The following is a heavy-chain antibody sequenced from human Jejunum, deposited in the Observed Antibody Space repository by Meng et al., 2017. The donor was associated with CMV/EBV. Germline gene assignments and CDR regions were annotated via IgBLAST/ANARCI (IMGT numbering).Heavy chain of an antibody. D-gene: IGHD3-3*01. J-gene: IGHJ6*02. CDR2: INPNSGGA. V-gene: IGHV1-2*02. Sequence: RQGPGQGLEWMGWINPNSGGANYAQKFLGRVTMARDTSISTAYMELSSLRSDDTAVYYCARAGLADYDFWSGYWGDAYYYYYGMDVWGQGTTVTVSS. CDR3: ARAGLADYDFWSGYWGDAYYYYYGMDV.